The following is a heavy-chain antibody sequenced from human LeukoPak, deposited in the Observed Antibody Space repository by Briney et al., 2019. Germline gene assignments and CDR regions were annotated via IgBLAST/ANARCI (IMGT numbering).Heavy chain of an antibody. CDR2: IDTSGST. J-gene: IGHJ5*02. CDR3: ARRDSSGWVNWFDP. D-gene: IGHD6-19*01. V-gene: IGHV4-4*09. Sequence: SETLSLTCTVSGGSISSYYWSWIRQPPGKGLGWIGYIDTSGSTNYNPSLKSRVTISVDTSKNQFSLKLSSVTAADTAVYYCARRDSSGWVNWFDPWGQGTLVTVSS. CDR1: GGSISSYY.